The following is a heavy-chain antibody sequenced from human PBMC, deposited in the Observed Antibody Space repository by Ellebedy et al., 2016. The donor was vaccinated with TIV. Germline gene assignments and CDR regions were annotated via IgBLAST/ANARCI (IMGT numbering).Heavy chain of an antibody. CDR3: ARDRFIVPGTRASYGMDV. Sequence: AASVKVSCKASGYTFVRYGLSWVRQAPGQGLEYMGWISTYDGDTSYAQKLQDRLTMTTDASTSTAYMELRSLRSDDTAVYFCARDRFIVPGTRASYGMDVWGQGTTVTVS. V-gene: IGHV1-18*01. J-gene: IGHJ6*02. CDR2: ISTYDGDT. CDR1: GYTFVRYG. D-gene: IGHD1-26*01.